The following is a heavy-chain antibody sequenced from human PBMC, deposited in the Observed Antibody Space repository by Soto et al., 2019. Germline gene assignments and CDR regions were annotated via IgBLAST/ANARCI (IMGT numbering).Heavy chain of an antibody. D-gene: IGHD6-6*01. Sequence: ASVKVSCKASGYTFTTYDINWVRQATGQGLEWMGWVSPNSASTGFAQKFHGRITMTTNTTITTAYMELTSLRPDDSAVYFCARGGYSSSWQFDFWGPGTLVTVCS. CDR3: ARGGYSSSWQFDF. CDR2: VSPNSAST. J-gene: IGHJ4*02. V-gene: IGHV1-8*01. CDR1: GYTFTTYD.